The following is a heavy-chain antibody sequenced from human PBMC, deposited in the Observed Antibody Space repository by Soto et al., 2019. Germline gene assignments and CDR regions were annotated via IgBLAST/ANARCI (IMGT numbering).Heavy chain of an antibody. V-gene: IGHV5-51*01. D-gene: IGHD6-13*01. CDR2: IYPGDSDT. CDR1: GYSFTSYW. Sequence: GESLKISCKGSGYSFTSYWFGWVRQMPGKGLEWMGIIYPGDSDTRYSPSFQGQVTISADKSISTAYLQWSSLKASDTAMYYCARQEGIAAAGSYYYYGMDVWGQGTTVTVSS. CDR3: ARQEGIAAAGSYYYYGMDV. J-gene: IGHJ6*02.